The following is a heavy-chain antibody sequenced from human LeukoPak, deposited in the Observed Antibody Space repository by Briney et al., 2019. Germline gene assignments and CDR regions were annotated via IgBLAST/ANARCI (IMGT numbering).Heavy chain of an antibody. D-gene: IGHD6-19*01. CDR3: ARENGRWIKQWLVYNY. J-gene: IGHJ4*02. Sequence: ASVKVSCKASGYTFTSYGISWVRQAPGQGLEWMGWISAYNGNTNYAQKLQGRVTMTTDTSTSTAYMELRSLRSDDTAVYYCARENGRWIKQWLVYNYWGQGTLVTVSS. CDR2: ISAYNGNT. V-gene: IGHV1-18*01. CDR1: GYTFTSYG.